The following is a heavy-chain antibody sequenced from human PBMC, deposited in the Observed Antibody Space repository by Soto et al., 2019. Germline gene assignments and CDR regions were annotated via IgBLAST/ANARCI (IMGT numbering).Heavy chain of an antibody. CDR2: INVANGDT. D-gene: IGHD4-4*01. Sequence: GASVKVSCKASGYTFSAYSLHWVRQAPGQSLEWMGWINVANGDTEYSQKFQGRVTITRDTSATAVYMALSSLRSEDMAVYYCANSRSIMTKKYSLDYWGQGTLVTVSS. CDR1: GYTFSAYS. J-gene: IGHJ4*02. V-gene: IGHV1-3*01. CDR3: ANSRSIMTKKYSLDY.